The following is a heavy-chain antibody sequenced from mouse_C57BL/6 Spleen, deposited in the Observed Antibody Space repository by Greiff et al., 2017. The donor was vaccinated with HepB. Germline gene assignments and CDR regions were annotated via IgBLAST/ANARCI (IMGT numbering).Heavy chain of an antibody. CDR2: IWTGGGT. J-gene: IGHJ3*01. V-gene: IGHV2-9-1*01. CDR3: ARNEWDYDYDVRAWFAY. D-gene: IGHD2-4*01. Sequence: QVQLKQSGPGLVAPSQSLSITCTVSGFSLTSYAISWVRQPPGKGLEWLGVIWTGGGTNYNSALKSRLSISKDNTKSQVFLKMNSLQTDDTARYYCARNEWDYDYDVRAWFAYWGQGTLVTVSA. CDR1: GFSLTSYA.